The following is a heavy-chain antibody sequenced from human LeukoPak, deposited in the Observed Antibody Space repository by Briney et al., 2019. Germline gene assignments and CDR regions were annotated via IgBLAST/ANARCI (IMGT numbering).Heavy chain of an antibody. CDR1: GGSFSGYY. Sequence: SETLSLTCAVYGGSFSGYYWSWIRQPPGKGLEWIGEINHSGGTNYNPSLKSRVTISVDASKNQFSLKLSSVTAADTGVYYCARTYDYIWGSFRSHSFDSWGQGTLVTVSS. V-gene: IGHV4-34*01. CDR3: ARTYDYIWGSFRSHSFDS. CDR2: INHSGGT. D-gene: IGHD3-16*02. J-gene: IGHJ4*02.